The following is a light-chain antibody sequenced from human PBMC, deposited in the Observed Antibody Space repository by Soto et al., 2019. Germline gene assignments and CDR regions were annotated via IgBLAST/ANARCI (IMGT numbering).Light chain of an antibody. J-gene: IGKJ4*01. Sequence: IVMTQSPATLSLSPGERATLSSRASQSVSSNLAWYQQKPGQAPRLLIYGASTRATGIPARFSGSGSGAEFTLTISSLQSEDFAVYYCQQYNNWPLTFGGGTKVDIK. V-gene: IGKV3-15*01. CDR3: QQYNNWPLT. CDR2: GAS. CDR1: QSVSSN.